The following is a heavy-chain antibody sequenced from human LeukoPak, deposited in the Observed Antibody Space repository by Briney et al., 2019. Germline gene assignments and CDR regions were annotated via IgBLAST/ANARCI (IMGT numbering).Heavy chain of an antibody. CDR2: IAANGNDK. J-gene: IGHJ4*02. V-gene: IGHV3-7*03. CDR1: GFTFRRYW. CDR3: AREVFFQFDN. Sequence: GGSLRLSCAASGFTFRRYWMAWVRQAPGRGLEWVATIAANGNDKDYEDALQGRFTISRDNARNSLSLRIDSLRAEDTAQYYCAREVFFQFDNWGQGALVTVSS.